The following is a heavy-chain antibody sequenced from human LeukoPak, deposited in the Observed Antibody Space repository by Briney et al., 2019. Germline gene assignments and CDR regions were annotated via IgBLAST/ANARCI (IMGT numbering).Heavy chain of an antibody. V-gene: IGHV4-59*01. CDR3: ARGSAELRMDY. J-gene: IGHJ4*02. CDR1: GDSISYYY. CDR2: IYNSGST. D-gene: IGHD3-10*01. Sequence: SETLSLTCTVSGDSISYYYWSWIRQFPGEGLEWIGYIYNSGSTSYNPSLKSRVTISVDTSKNQFSVTLRSVTAADTAVYYCARGSAELRMDYWGQGVLVTVSS.